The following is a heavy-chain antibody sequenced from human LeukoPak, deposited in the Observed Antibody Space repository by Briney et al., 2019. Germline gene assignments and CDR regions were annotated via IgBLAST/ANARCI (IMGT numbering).Heavy chain of an antibody. J-gene: IGHJ4*02. CDR1: GYTFTTYG. V-gene: IGHV1-18*01. CDR3: ATPLIGQGVSLGY. D-gene: IGHD3-16*01. Sequence: ASVKVSCKASGYTFTTYGISWVRHDPGQGLEWMAWITTYSGNTYYAQKLQGRVTMTTDTSTSTAYMELRSLRSDDTAVYYCATPLIGQGVSLGYWGQGTLVTVSS. CDR2: ITTYSGNT.